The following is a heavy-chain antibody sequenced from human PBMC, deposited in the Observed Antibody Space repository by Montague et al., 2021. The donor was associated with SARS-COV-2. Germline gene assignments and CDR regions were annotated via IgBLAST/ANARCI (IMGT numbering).Heavy chain of an antibody. D-gene: IGHD5-18*01. V-gene: IGHV4-59*01. CDR1: GGSISSYY. CDR3: ARGNTWEGYSYGFDY. J-gene: IGHJ4*02. Sequence: SETLSLTCTVSGGSISSYYWCWIRQPPGKGLEWIGYIYYSGSTNYNPSXXSRVNISVDTSKNQFSLKLSSVTAADTAVYYCARGNTWEGYSYGFDYWGQGTLVTVSS. CDR2: IYYSGST.